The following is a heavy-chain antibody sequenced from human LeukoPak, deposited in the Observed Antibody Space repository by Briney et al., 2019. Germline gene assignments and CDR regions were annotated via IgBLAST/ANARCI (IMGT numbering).Heavy chain of an antibody. CDR2: INDNGSTR. CDR3: AKDRRPVINSSGYYYGFDAFDI. J-gene: IGHJ3*02. Sequence: GGSLRLSCGASGFTFSNYAMSWVRQAPGKGLEWVSGINDNGSTRFYAASVKGRFTSSRDNPKNTLYLQMNSLRAEDTAVYYCAKDRRPVINSSGYYYGFDAFDIWGQGTMVTVSS. D-gene: IGHD3-22*01. V-gene: IGHV3-23*01. CDR1: GFTFSNYA.